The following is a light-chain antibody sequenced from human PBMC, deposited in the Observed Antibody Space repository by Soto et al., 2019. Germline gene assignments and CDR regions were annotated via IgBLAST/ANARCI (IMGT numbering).Light chain of an antibody. V-gene: IGKV1-5*01. Sequence: TQSPSTLSASVGDRVTIACRASQTMSTSLAWYQRKPGKAPKLLIYDASNLETGVPSRFSGSGSGTEFTLTINSLQPDDFASYYCQQYSGYPLTFGGGTKVDIK. J-gene: IGKJ4*01. CDR2: DAS. CDR3: QQYSGYPLT. CDR1: QTMSTS.